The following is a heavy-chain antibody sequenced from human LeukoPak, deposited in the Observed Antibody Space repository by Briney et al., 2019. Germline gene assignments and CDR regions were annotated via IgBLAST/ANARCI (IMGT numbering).Heavy chain of an antibody. CDR1: GFTISSYW. V-gene: IGHV3-7*01. D-gene: IGHD3-3*01. J-gene: IGHJ4*02. CDR3: AGGSGFLIQK. Sequence: GGSLRLSCAASGFTISSYWMNWVRQAPGQGLEWVAIIKQDGSATYYVDSVKGRFTISRDNAKNSLYLQVNNLRAEDTAVYYCAGGSGFLIQKWGQGTLVTVSS. CDR2: IKQDGSAT.